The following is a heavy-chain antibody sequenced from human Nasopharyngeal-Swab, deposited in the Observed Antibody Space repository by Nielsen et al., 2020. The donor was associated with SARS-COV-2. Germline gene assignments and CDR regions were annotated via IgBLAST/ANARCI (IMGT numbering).Heavy chain of an antibody. CDR3: VREFEATGATYLDY. D-gene: IGHD1-26*01. Sequence: GESLKISCAASGFSFRTYSMDWVRQAPGKGLEWVSYITSSSSTRYYADSVKGRFTVSRDNAKNSLYLQMSSLRDEDTAVYYCVREFEATGATYLDYWGLGTLVTVSS. J-gene: IGHJ4*02. CDR1: GFSFRTYS. CDR2: ITSSSSTR. V-gene: IGHV3-48*02.